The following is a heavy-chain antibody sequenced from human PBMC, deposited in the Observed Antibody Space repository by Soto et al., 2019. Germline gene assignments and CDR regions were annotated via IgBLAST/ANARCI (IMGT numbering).Heavy chain of an antibody. CDR1: GFTFGDYA. CDR3: TRLPRHPHPPFDY. CDR2: IRSKRYGGTA. J-gene: IGHJ4*02. Sequence: PGGSLKLSCTASGFTFGDYAVSWVRRAPGKEQEWVSFIRSKRYGGTAEYAASVKGRFTLSRDDSKSIAYLQMNSLKTEDAAVYYCTRLPRHPHPPFDYWGQGALVTVSS. V-gene: IGHV3-49*04.